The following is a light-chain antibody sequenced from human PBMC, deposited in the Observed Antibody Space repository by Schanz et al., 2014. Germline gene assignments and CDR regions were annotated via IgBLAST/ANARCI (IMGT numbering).Light chain of an antibody. J-gene: IGKJ1*01. CDR2: GAS. V-gene: IGKV3D-15*02. Sequence: EIVMTQSPATLSVSPGGRATLSCRASQNIGSNLAWYQQRPGQAPRLLIYGASARASGIPGRFSGGGSGTDFTLTVSSLQSEDFADYYCQQYGSSPRTFGQGTKVEIK. CDR3: QQYGSSPRT. CDR1: QNIGSN.